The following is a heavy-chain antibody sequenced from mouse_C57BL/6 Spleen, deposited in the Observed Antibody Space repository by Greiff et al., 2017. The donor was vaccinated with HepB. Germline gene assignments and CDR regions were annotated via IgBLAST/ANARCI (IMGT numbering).Heavy chain of an antibody. CDR3: TVFYLYYFDY. Sequence: VQLKQSGAELVRPGASVKLSCTASGFNIKDDYMHWVKQRPEQGLEWIGWIDTENGDTEYASKFQGKATITADTSSNTAYLQLSSLTSEDTAVYYCTVFYLYYFDYWGQGTTLTVSS. CDR1: GFNIKDDY. J-gene: IGHJ2*01. CDR2: IDTENGDT. V-gene: IGHV14-4*01. D-gene: IGHD5-5*01.